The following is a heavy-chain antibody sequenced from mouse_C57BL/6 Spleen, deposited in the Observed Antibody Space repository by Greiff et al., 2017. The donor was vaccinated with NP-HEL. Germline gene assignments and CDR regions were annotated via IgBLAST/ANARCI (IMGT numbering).Heavy chain of an antibody. Sequence: EVKLVESGGGLVKPGGSLKLSCAASGFTFSDYGMHWVRQAPEKGLEWVAYISSGSSTIYYADTVKGRFTISSDNAKNTLFLQMTSLRSEDTAKYYCARRVTIGDGYYGYAMDYWGQGTSVTVSS. V-gene: IGHV5-17*01. CDR1: GFTFSDYG. J-gene: IGHJ4*01. D-gene: IGHD2-3*01. CDR2: ISSGSSTI. CDR3: ARRVTIGDGYYGYAMDY.